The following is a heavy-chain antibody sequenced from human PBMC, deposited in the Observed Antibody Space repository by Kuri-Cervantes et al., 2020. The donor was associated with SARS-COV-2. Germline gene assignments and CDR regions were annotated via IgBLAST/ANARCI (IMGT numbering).Heavy chain of an antibody. V-gene: IGHV3-7*01. CDR1: GFTVGDYA. Sequence: GGSLRLSCTASGFTVGDYAMSWFRQAPGKGLEWVANIKQDGSEKYYVDSVKGRFTISRDNAKNSLYLQMNSLRAEDTALYYCARGSTYYDFWSGYYTGEYFQHWGQGTLVTVSS. J-gene: IGHJ1*01. CDR2: IKQDGSEK. D-gene: IGHD3-3*01. CDR3: ARGSTYYDFWSGYYTGEYFQH.